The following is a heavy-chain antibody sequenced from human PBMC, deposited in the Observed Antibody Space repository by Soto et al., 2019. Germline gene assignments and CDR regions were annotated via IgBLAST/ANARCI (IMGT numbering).Heavy chain of an antibody. V-gene: IGHV3-9*01. J-gene: IGHJ3*02. CDR1: GFTFDDYA. CDR3: AKDNGVGPRIDDAFDI. CDR2: ISWNSGSI. D-gene: IGHD2-8*01. Sequence: GGSLRLSCAASGFTFDDYAMHWVRQAPGKGLEWVSGISWNSGSIGYADSVKGRFTISRDNAKNSLYLQMNSLRAEDTALYYCAKDNGVGPRIDDAFDIWGQGTMVTVSS.